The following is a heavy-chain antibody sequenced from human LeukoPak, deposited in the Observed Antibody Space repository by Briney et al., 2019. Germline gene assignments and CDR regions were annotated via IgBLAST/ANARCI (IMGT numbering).Heavy chain of an antibody. CDR3: ARGLGCCSGGSCYSDY. CDR1: GGSISSSSYY. Sequence: SETLSLTCTVSGGSISSSSYYWGWIRQPPGKGLEWIGSIYYSGSTYYNPSLKSRVTISVATSKNQFSLKLSSVTAADTAVYYCARGLGCCSGGSCYSDYWGQGTLVTVSS. D-gene: IGHD2-15*01. V-gene: IGHV4-39*01. CDR2: IYYSGST. J-gene: IGHJ4*02.